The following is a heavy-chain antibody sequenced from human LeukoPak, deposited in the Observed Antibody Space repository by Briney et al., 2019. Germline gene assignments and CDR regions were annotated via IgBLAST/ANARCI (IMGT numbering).Heavy chain of an antibody. D-gene: IGHD3-9*01. CDR2: IYYSGST. CDR1: GGSISSYY. Sequence: PSETLSLTCTVSGGSISSYYWSWIRQPPGKGLEWIGYIYYSGSTNYNPSLKSRVTISVDKSKNQFSLKLSSVTAADTAVYYCARAVRYFDWLQNSYAFDIWGQGTMVTVSS. CDR3: ARAVRYFDWLQNSYAFDI. J-gene: IGHJ3*02. V-gene: IGHV4-59*12.